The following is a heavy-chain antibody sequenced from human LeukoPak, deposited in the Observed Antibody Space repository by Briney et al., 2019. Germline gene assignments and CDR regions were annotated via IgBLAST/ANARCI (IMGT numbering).Heavy chain of an antibody. D-gene: IGHD3-22*01. Sequence: MPGGSLRLSCAASGFTFSTAWMSWVRQAPGKGLEWVGRIKSKSDGGTADYAAPVKGRFTISRDDSKDTLFLQMNSLKTEDTAVYYCTTDLSELDDSGYYAKYFHHWGQGTLVSVSS. V-gene: IGHV3-15*01. CDR2: IKSKSDGGTA. CDR3: TTDLSELDDSGYYAKYFHH. CDR1: GFTFSTAW. J-gene: IGHJ1*01.